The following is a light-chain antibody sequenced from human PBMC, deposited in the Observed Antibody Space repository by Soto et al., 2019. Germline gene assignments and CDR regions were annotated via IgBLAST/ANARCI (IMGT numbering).Light chain of an antibody. J-gene: IGKJ1*01. V-gene: IGKV1-17*03. CDR1: QGISNY. CDR2: AAS. CDR3: LQHNSYPWT. Sequence: DIQMTQSPSAMSASVGDRVTITCRASQGISNYLAWFQQKPGKVPKRLIYAASSLQSGVPSRFSGSGSWTKFPLTIRRLQPEEFSTYYCLQHNSYPWTFGQGTKVEIK.